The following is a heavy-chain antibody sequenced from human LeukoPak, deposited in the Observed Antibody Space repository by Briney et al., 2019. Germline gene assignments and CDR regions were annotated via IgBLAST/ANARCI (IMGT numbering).Heavy chain of an antibody. J-gene: IGHJ6*02. CDR3: ARDRSFETNYYGMDV. D-gene: IGHD3-16*01. Sequence: GGSLRLSCVASGFTLSSYAMSWVRQSPGKGLEWVSLITSSGDSTHYADSVKGRFTISRDSSKNTLYLHMSSLRAEDTAVYYCARDRSFETNYYGMDVWGQGTTVTVSS. CDR2: ITSSGDST. V-gene: IGHV3-23*01. CDR1: GFTLSSYA.